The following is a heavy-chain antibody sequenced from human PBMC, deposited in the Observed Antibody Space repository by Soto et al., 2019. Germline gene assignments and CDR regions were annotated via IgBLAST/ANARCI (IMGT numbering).Heavy chain of an antibody. V-gene: IGHV1-18*01. CDR1: AYTFTNYG. Sequence: QVQLVQSGAEVKKPGASVKVACKASAYTFTNYGINWVRQAPGQGLEWMGWISGYNGNINYAQKLQGRVTMTKDTSTNTAYMELRSLRSDDTAVYYCARDHIYGDADFDYWGQGTLVTVSS. D-gene: IGHD4-17*01. J-gene: IGHJ4*02. CDR2: ISGYNGNI. CDR3: ARDHIYGDADFDY.